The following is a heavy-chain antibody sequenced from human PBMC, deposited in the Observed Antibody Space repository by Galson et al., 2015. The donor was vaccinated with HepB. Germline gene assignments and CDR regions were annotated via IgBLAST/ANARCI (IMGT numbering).Heavy chain of an antibody. CDR2: ISWKSGSI. J-gene: IGHJ4*02. CDR3: AKERRYSSSWYLGN. D-gene: IGHD6-13*01. Sequence: SLRLSCAASGFTFDDYAMHWVRQGPGKGLEWVASISWKSGSIGYADSVKGRFIISRDNAKNSLYLQMNSLKTEDTALYYCAKERRYSSSWYLGNWGQGPLVTVSS. V-gene: IGHV3-9*01. CDR1: GFTFDDYA.